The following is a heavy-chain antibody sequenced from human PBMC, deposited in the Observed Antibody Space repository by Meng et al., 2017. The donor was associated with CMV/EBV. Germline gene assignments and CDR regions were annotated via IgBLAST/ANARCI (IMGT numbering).Heavy chain of an antibody. CDR1: GGSFSGYY. Sequence: QVQLQPWGAGLLKPSETLSLTCAVYGGSFSGYYWSWIRQPPGKGLEWIGEINHSGSTNYNPSLKSRVTISVDTSKNQFSLKLSSVTAADTAVYYCARGSIAARLGLGDWGQGTLVTVSS. J-gene: IGHJ4*02. CDR3: ARGSIAARLGLGD. D-gene: IGHD6-6*01. V-gene: IGHV4-34*01. CDR2: INHSGST.